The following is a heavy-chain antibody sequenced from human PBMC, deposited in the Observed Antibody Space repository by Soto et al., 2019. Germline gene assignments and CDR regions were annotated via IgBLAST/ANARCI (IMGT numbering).Heavy chain of an antibody. CDR3: ARKTQYSSGWSHYFDY. J-gene: IGHJ4*02. CDR2: ISGSGGST. Sequence: PGGSLRLSCAASGFTFSSYAMSWVRQAPGKGLEWVSAISGSGGSTYYADSVKGRFTISRDNSKNTLYLQMNSLRAEDTAVYYCARKTQYSSGWSHYFDYWGQGTLVTVSS. CDR1: GFTFSSYA. D-gene: IGHD6-19*01. V-gene: IGHV3-23*01.